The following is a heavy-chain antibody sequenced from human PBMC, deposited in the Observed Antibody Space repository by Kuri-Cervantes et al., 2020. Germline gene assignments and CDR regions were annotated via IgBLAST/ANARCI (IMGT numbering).Heavy chain of an antibody. CDR1: GFTFSSYW. Sequence: GESLKISCAASGFTFSSYWMHWVRQAPGKGLVWVSRINSDGSSTSYADSVKGRVTISRDNAKNTLYLQMNSLRAEDTAVYYCARVVGSSYAFDIWGQGTMVTVSS. D-gene: IGHD6-6*01. CDR3: ARVVGSSYAFDI. V-gene: IGHV3-74*01. CDR2: INSDGSST. J-gene: IGHJ3*02.